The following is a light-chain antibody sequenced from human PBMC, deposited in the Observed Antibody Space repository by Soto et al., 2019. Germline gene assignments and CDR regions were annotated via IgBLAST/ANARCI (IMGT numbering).Light chain of an antibody. CDR1: QGISNY. CDR2: AAS. Sequence: DIQMTQSPSSLSASVGDRVTLTCRASQGISNYLAWYQQKPGKVPKVLIYAASTLQSGVPSRFSGSGSGTDFTLTISSLQPEDVAIYYCQKYNSARWTFGQGTKLEI. J-gene: IGKJ1*01. V-gene: IGKV1-27*01. CDR3: QKYNSARWT.